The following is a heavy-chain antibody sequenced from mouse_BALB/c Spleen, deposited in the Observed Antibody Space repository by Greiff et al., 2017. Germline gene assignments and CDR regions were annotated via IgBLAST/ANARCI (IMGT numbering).Heavy chain of an antibody. CDR3: ARDRAYYGYFAY. D-gene: IGHD1-2*01. CDR1: GYSITSGYY. J-gene: IGHJ3*01. Sequence: EVHLVESGPGLVKPSQSLSLTCSVTGYSITSGYYWNWIRQFPGNKLEWMGYISYDGSNNYNPSLKNRISITRDTSKNQFFLKLNSVTTEDTATYYCARDRAYYGYFAYWGQGTLVTVSA. CDR2: ISYDGSN. V-gene: IGHV3-6*02.